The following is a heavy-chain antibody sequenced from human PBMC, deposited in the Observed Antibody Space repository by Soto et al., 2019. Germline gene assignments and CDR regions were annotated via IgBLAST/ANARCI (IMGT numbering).Heavy chain of an antibody. V-gene: IGHV3-30-3*01. J-gene: IGHJ6*02. Sequence: ESGGGVVQPGRSLRLSCAASGFTFSRYAIHWVRQAPGKGLEWVAVISYDGSNKYYADSVEGRFTISRDNSKNTLYLQMNSLRAEDTAVYYCAKDPDVLRFLADGMDVWGQGTTVTVSS. CDR1: GFTFSRYA. CDR2: ISYDGSNK. D-gene: IGHD3-3*01. CDR3: AKDPDVLRFLADGMDV.